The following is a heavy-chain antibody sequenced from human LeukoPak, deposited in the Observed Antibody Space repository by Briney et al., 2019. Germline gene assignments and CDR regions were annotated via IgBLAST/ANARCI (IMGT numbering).Heavy chain of an antibody. CDR3: ARRPIGGMDV. Sequence: SSETLSLTCAVYGGSFSGYYWSWIRQPPGKGLEWIGEINHSGRTNYNPSLKSQVTISIDTSKNQFSLKLNSVTAADTAVYYCARRPIGGMDVWGQGTTVTVSS. CDR1: GGSFSGYY. V-gene: IGHV4-34*01. J-gene: IGHJ6*02. D-gene: IGHD3-10*01. CDR2: INHSGRT.